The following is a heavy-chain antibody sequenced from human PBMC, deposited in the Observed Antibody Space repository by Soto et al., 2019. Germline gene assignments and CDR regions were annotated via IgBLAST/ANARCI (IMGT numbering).Heavy chain of an antibody. J-gene: IGHJ6*02. V-gene: IGHV1-69*13. CDR3: ARGIFGVPEDYYYYYGMDV. CDR1: GGTFSSYA. Sequence: ASVKVSCKASGGTFSSYAISWVRQAPGQGLEWMGGIIPIFGTANYAQKFQGRVTITADESTSTAYMELSSLRSEDTAVYYCARGIFGVPEDYYYYYGMDVWGQGTTVTVSS. CDR2: IIPIFGTA. D-gene: IGHD3-3*01.